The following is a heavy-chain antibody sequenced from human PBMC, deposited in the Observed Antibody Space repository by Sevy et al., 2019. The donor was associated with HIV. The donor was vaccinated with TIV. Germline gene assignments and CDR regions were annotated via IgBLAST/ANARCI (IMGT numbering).Heavy chain of an antibody. CDR2: INPSGSST. D-gene: IGHD2-8*02. CDR3: GEHCTAVGCYYDY. CDR1: GFTFSGYA. Sequence: GGSLRLSCAASGFTFSGYAMNWVRQAPGKGLEWVSSINPSGSSTSYADSVKGRFTISRDNLKNMLYLQMNSLRAEDTAVYYCGEHCTAVGCYYDYWGQGTLVTVSS. V-gene: IGHV3-23*01. J-gene: IGHJ4*02.